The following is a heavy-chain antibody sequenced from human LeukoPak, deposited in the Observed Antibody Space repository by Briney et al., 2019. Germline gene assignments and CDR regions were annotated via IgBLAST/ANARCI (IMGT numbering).Heavy chain of an antibody. D-gene: IGHD2-21*02. J-gene: IGHJ3*02. CDR2: INPSGGST. V-gene: IGHV1-46*01. Sequence: ASVKVSCKASGYTFTGYYIHWVRHAPGQGLERMGIINPSGGSTSYAQKFQGRVTMTRDMSTSTVYMELSSLRSEDTAVYYCARAVVTAILAAFDIWGQGTMVTVSS. CDR1: GYTFTGYY. CDR3: ARAVVTAILAAFDI.